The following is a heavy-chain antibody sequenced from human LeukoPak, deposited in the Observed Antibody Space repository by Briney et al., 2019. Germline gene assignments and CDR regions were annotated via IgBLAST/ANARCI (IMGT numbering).Heavy chain of an antibody. CDR3: AKGLYGSGSFDAFDI. V-gene: IGHV3-23*01. Sequence: PGGSLRLSCAASGFTFSSYGMSWVRQAPGKGLEWVSVISGSGGSTYYADSVKGRFTISRDNSKNTLYLQMNSLRAEDTAVYYCAKGLYGSGSFDAFDIWGQGTMVTVSS. J-gene: IGHJ3*02. D-gene: IGHD3-10*01. CDR2: ISGSGGST. CDR1: GFTFSSYG.